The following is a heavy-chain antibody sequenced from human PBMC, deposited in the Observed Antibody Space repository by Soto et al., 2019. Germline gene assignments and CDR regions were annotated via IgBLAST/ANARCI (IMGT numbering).Heavy chain of an antibody. Sequence: PSETLSLTCTVSGGSISSYYWSWIRQPPGKGLEWIGYIYYSGSTNYNPSLKSRVTISIDTSKNQFSLKLSSVTAADTAVYYCARHGHDYSNYGLDYWGQGTLVTVPQ. CDR2: IYYSGST. CDR3: ARHGHDYSNYGLDY. D-gene: IGHD4-4*01. J-gene: IGHJ4*02. CDR1: GGSISSYY. V-gene: IGHV4-59*08.